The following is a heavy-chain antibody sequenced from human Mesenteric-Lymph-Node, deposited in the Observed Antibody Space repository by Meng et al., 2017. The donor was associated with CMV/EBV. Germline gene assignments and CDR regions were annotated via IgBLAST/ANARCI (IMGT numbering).Heavy chain of an antibody. D-gene: IGHD1-26*01. CDR1: GFTFSSYW. V-gene: IGHV3-7*04. J-gene: IGHJ3*02. CDR3: ARAVSVGWERRSAFDI. Sequence: GESLKISCAASGFTFSSYWMSWVRQAPGKGLEWVANIKQDGSEKYYVDSVKGRFTISRDNAKNSLYLQMNSLRAEDTAVYYCARAVSVGWERRSAFDIWGQGKMVTVSS. CDR2: IKQDGSEK.